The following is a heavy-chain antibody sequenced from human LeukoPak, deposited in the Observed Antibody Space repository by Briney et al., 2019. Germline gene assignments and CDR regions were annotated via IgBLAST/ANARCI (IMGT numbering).Heavy chain of an antibody. CDR3: ASLPYWYFDL. CDR1: GGSISSSSYY. V-gene: IGHV4-39*01. CDR2: IYLSGYT. Sequence: PSETLSLTCTVSGGSISSSSYYWGWIRQPPGKGLEWVGSIYLSGYTYYNPSLKSRVTISVDTSKNQFSPNLRSVTAADTAVYYCASLPYWYFDLWGRGTLVTVSS. J-gene: IGHJ2*01.